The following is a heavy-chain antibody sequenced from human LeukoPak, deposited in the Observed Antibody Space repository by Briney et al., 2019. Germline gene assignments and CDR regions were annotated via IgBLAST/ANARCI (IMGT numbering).Heavy chain of an antibody. CDR2: ISSSGSTR. CDR3: ARDREDIVVVPAAMRGYNWFDP. V-gene: IGHV3-48*04. CDR1: GFTFSSYA. Sequence: GGSLRLSCAASGFTFSSYAMSWVSQAPGKGLEWVSYISSSGSTRYYADSVKGRFTISRDNAKTSLYLQMNSLRAEDTAVYYCARDREDIVVVPAAMRGYNWFDPWGQGTLVTVSS. J-gene: IGHJ5*02. D-gene: IGHD2-2*01.